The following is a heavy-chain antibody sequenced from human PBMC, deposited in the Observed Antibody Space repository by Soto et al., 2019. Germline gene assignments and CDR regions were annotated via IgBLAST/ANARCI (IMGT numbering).Heavy chain of an antibody. J-gene: IGHJ3*02. V-gene: IGHV1-46*01. D-gene: IGHD6-19*01. CDR1: GHTFTSYY. CDR2: INPSGGST. CDR3: ARDAPSSGWYGAFDI. Sequence: ASVKVSCKASGHTFTSYYMHWVRQAPGQGLEWMGIINPSGGSTSYAQKFQGRVTMTRDTSTSTVYMELSSLRSEDTAVYYCARDAPSSGWYGAFDIWGQGTMVTVSS.